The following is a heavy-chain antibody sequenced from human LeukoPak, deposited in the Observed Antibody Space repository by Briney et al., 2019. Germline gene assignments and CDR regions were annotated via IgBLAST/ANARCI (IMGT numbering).Heavy chain of an antibody. CDR2: IIPIFGTA. V-gene: IGHV1-69*13. D-gene: IGHD2-15*01. Sequence: SVKVSCKASGGTFSSYAISWVRQAPGQGLEWMGGIIPIFGTANYAQKFQGRATITADESTSTAYMELSSLRSEDTDVYYCASGVVVAATQRFDYWGQGTLVTVSS. J-gene: IGHJ4*02. CDR1: GGTFSSYA. CDR3: ASGVVVAATQRFDY.